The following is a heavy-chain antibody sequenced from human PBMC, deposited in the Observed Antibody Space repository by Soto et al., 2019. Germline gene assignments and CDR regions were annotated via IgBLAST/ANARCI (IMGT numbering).Heavy chain of an antibody. CDR3: ARPRAMVTSYYYYGMDV. V-gene: IGHV1-69*13. J-gene: IGHJ6*02. D-gene: IGHD5-18*01. CDR1: GGTFSSYA. Sequence: GASVNVSCKASGGTFSSYAISWVRQAPGQGLEWMGGIIPIFGTANYAQKFQGRVTITADESTSTAYMELSSLRSEDTAVYYCARPRAMVTSYYYYGMDVWGQGTTVTVSS. CDR2: IIPIFGTA.